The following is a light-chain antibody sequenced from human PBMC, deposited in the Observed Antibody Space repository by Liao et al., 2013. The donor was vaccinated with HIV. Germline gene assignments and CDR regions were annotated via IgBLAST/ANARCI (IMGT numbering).Light chain of an antibody. J-gene: IGLJ1*01. CDR2: QDN. CDR1: NLGGKH. V-gene: IGLV3-1*01. Sequence: SYELTQPPSVSVSPGQTASITCSGDNLGGKHASWYQQKPGQSPVVVIYQDNKRPSGIPKRFSGSNSGNTATLTISGTQATDGADYYCQAWDSGSYVFGTGTKVTVL. CDR3: QAWDSGSYV.